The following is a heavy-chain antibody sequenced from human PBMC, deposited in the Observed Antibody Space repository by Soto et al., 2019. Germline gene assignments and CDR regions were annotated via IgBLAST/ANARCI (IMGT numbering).Heavy chain of an antibody. CDR2: ISYDGSNK. CDR3: ANIPSTLIAVAGPRASGYYYYMDV. D-gene: IGHD6-19*01. Sequence: GGSLRLSCAASGFTFSSYGMHWVRQAPDKGLEWVAVISYDGSNKYYADSVKGRFTISRDNSKNTLYLQMNSLRAEDTAVYYCANIPSTLIAVAGPRASGYYYYMDVWGKGTTVTVSS. V-gene: IGHV3-30*18. J-gene: IGHJ6*03. CDR1: GFTFSSYG.